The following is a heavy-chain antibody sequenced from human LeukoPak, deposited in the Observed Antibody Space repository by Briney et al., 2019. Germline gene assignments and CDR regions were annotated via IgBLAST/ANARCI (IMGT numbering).Heavy chain of an antibody. CDR3: ARDYYDSSAYYIYYYYGMDV. CDR1: GFNVSSNY. D-gene: IGHD3-22*01. J-gene: IGHJ6*02. Sequence: GGSLRLSCAASGFNVSSNYMSWVRQAPGKGLEWVAVIWYDGSNKYYADSVKGRFTISRDNSKNTLYLQMNSLRAEDTAVYYCARDYYDSSAYYIYYYYGMDVWGQGTTATVSS. V-gene: IGHV3-33*08. CDR2: IWYDGSNK.